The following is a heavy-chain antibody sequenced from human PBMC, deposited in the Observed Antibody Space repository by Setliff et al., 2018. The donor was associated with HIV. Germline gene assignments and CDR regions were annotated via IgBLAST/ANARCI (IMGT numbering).Heavy chain of an antibody. V-gene: IGHV3-15*01. CDR2: IRNKKNGGTT. Sequence: GGSLRLSCAAAGFTFSNAWMTWVRQAPGKGLEWVARIRNKKNGGTTYYAAPVEGRFTISRDDSKNTLSLQMNSLKTEDTAIYYCAKVFAFGVDVFDIWGQGTVVTVSS. CDR3: AKVFAFGVDVFDI. J-gene: IGHJ3*02. D-gene: IGHD3-10*01. CDR1: GFTFSNAW.